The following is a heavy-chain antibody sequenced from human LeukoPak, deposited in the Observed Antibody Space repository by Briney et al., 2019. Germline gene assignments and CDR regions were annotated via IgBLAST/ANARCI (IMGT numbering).Heavy chain of an antibody. D-gene: IGHD6-25*01. Sequence: SQTLSLTCAISGDSFSSNSVAWNWIRQSPSRGLEWLGRTYYRSKWYNDYAVSVKSRITINPDTSKNQFSLQLNSVTPEDTAVYYCARGRSVSGYYFDFWGQGTLVTVSS. CDR3: ARGRSVSGYYFDF. CDR1: GDSFSSNSVA. V-gene: IGHV6-1*01. J-gene: IGHJ4*02. CDR2: TYYRSKWYN.